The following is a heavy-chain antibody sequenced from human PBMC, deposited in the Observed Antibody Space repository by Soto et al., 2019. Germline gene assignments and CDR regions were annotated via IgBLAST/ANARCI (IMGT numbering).Heavy chain of an antibody. CDR1: GYTFTSYG. J-gene: IGHJ6*02. Sequence: GASVKVSCKASGYTFTSYGISWVRQAPGQGLEWMGWISAYNGNTNYAQKLQGRVTMTTDTSTSTAYMELRSLRSDDTAVYYCARGGYCSGGSCRNYYYYGMDVWGQGTTVTVSS. V-gene: IGHV1-18*01. CDR3: ARGGYCSGGSCRNYYYYGMDV. D-gene: IGHD2-15*01. CDR2: ISAYNGNT.